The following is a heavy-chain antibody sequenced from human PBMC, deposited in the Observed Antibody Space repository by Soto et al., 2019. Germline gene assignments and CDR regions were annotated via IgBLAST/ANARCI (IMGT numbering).Heavy chain of an antibody. V-gene: IGHV1-69*10. J-gene: IGHJ5*02. D-gene: IGHD2-21*01. CDR1: GGTFSSYA. Sequence: SVKVSCKASGGTFSSYAISWVRQAPGQGLEWMGGIIPISGIANYAQKFQGRVTITADKSTTTAYMELSSLRSEDTAVYYCARDIAADAYNSWGQGTLVTVSS. CDR2: IIPISGIA. CDR3: ARDIAADAYNS.